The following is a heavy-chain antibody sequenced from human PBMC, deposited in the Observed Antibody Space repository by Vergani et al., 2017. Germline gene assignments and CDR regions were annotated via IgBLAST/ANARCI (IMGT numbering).Heavy chain of an antibody. CDR2: ISSSSSYI. CDR3: AKDHTVGASGY. V-gene: IGHV3-21*04. CDR1: GFTFSSYS. J-gene: IGHJ4*02. Sequence: EVQLVESGGGLVKPGGSLRLSCAASGFTFSSYSMNWVRQAPGKGLEWVSSISSSSSYIYYADSVKGRFTITRDNAKNSLYLQMKSLRAEDTAVYYCAKDHTVGASGYWGQGTLVTVSS. D-gene: IGHD1-26*01.